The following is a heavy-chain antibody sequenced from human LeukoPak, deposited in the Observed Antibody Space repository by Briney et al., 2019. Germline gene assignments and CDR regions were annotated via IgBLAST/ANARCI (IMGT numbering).Heavy chain of an antibody. V-gene: IGHV4-34*01. CDR1: GGSFSGYY. Sequence: SETLSLTCAVYGGSFSGYYWSWIRQPPGKGLEWIGEINPSGSTNYNPSLKSRVTISVDTSKNQFSLELSSVTAADTAVYYCARHKRYCSSTSCYRGLFGYWGQGTLVTVSS. CDR3: ARHKRYCSSTSCYRGLFGY. D-gene: IGHD2-2*02. J-gene: IGHJ4*02. CDR2: INPSGST.